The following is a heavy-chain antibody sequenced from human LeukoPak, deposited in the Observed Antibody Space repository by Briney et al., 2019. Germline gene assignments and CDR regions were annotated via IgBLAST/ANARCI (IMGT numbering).Heavy chain of an antibody. D-gene: IGHD3-22*01. CDR3: ARHKGYYDSSGYCDY. Sequence: SETLSLTCTVSVDSISSSSYYWGWIRQPPGKGLVWIVSIYYSGSTYYNPSLKSRVTISVDTSKNQFSLKLSSVTAADTAVYYCARHKGYYDSSGYCDYWGQGTLVTVSS. CDR2: IYYSGST. J-gene: IGHJ4*02. V-gene: IGHV4-39*01. CDR1: VDSISSSSYY.